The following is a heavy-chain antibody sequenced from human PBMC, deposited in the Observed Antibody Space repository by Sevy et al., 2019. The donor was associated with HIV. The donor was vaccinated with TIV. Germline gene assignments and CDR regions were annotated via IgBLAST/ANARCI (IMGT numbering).Heavy chain of an antibody. J-gene: IGHJ6*02. V-gene: IGHV3-23*01. CDR1: GFIFSNYP. D-gene: IGHD2-2*01. CDR2: ISAGGTTT. Sequence: GGSLRLSCAASGFIFSNYPMSWVRHSPGKGLEWVSDISAGGTTTYYADSVEGRFTISRDNSKNTVSLQMNSLGAEDTATYYCAKRYCSTITCYDDDFWNPYYFYGLDVWGQGISVTVSS. CDR3: AKRYCSTITCYDDDFWNPYYFYGLDV.